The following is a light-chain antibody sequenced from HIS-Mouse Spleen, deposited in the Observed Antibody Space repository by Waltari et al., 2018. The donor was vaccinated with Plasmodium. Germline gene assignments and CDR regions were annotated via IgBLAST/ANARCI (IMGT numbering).Light chain of an antibody. J-gene: IGKJ3*01. V-gene: IGKV1-39*01. CDR2: AAS. CDR3: QQSYSTPPFT. Sequence: SSLSASVGDRVTITCRASQSISIYLNWDQQKPGKAPKLLIYAASSLQSGVPSRFSGSGSGTEFTLTISILQPEDFATYYCQQSYSTPPFTFGPGTKVDIK. CDR1: QSISIY.